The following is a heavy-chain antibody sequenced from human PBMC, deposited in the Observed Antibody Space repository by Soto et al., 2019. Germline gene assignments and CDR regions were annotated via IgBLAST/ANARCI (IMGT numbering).Heavy chain of an antibody. CDR2: NNSDESTK. V-gene: IGHV3-74*01. D-gene: IGHD3-22*01. Sequence: GGSLRLSCAASGFSFSNYWMHWVRQAPGKGLVWVSRNNSDESTKNYADSVKGRFTISRDNAKNTLYLHMNSLRVDDTAVYYCARGTSSGYYYVSLDHWGQGTQVTVSS. CDR3: ARGTSSGYYYVSLDH. CDR1: GFSFSNYW. J-gene: IGHJ4*02.